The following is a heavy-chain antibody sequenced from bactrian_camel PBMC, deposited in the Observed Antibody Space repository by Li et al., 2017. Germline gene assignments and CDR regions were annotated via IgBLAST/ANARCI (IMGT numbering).Heavy chain of an antibody. CDR1: HNIASMYC. CDR3: ARDDSSCVPLVAGRPEIGN. V-gene: IGHV3S53*01. D-gene: IGHD1*01. CDR2: IDSDGKT. J-gene: IGHJ6*01. Sequence: VQLVESGGGSVQDGGSLRLSCAVSHNIASMYCMGWFRQAPGKQREGVAAIDSDGKTMYTNSVKGRFTISKDNAKNTLYLQMNSLKSEDTAMYYCARDDSSCVPLVAGRPEIGNWGRGTQVTVS.